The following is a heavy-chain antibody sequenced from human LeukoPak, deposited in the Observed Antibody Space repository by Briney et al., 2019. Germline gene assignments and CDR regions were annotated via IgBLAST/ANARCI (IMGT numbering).Heavy chain of an antibody. CDR3: ARNYCSSTSCYTGAGPYYYYYMDV. V-gene: IGHV1-69*13. CDR2: IIPIFGTA. CDR1: GVTFSSYA. J-gene: IGHJ6*03. D-gene: IGHD2-2*02. Sequence: GASVQVSCRATGVTFSSYAISWVRQAPGQGLEWMGGIIPIFGTANYAQKFQGRVTITADESTSTAHTALSSLRSEDTAVYYCARNYCSSTSCYTGAGPYYYYYMDVWGKGTTVTVSS.